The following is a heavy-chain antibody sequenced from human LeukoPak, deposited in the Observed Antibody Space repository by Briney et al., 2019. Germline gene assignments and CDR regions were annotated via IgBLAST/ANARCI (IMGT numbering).Heavy chain of an antibody. CDR2: IFYSGST. V-gene: IGHV4-39*07. D-gene: IGHD2/OR15-2a*01. CDR3: ARVYLGYMDV. Sequence: PSETLSLTCTVSGGSIGSGTYYWGWIRQSPGKGLEWIGSIFYSGSTNYNPSLKSRVTISVDTSKNQFSLKLSSVTAADTAVYYCARVYLGYMDVWGKGTTVTVSS. CDR1: GGSIGSGTYY. J-gene: IGHJ6*03.